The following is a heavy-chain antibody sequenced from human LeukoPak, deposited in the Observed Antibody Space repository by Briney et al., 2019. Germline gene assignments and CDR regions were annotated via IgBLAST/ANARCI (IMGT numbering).Heavy chain of an antibody. Sequence: SETLSLTCAVYGGSFSGYYWSWIRQPPGKGLEWIGYIYYSGSTNYNPSLKSRVTISVDTSKNQFSLKLSSVTAADTAVYYCARSTIAARPGHFDYWGQGTLVTVSS. CDR3: ARSTIAARPGHFDY. D-gene: IGHD6-6*01. J-gene: IGHJ4*02. CDR2: IYYSGST. V-gene: IGHV4-59*01. CDR1: GGSFSGYY.